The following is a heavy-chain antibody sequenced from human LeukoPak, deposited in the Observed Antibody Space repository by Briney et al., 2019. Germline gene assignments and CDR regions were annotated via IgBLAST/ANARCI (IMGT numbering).Heavy chain of an antibody. Sequence: GGSLRLSCAASGLTFSSYSMNWVRQAPGKGLEWVSYISSSSSTIYYADSVKGRFTISRDNAKNSLYLQMNSLRAEDTAVYYCARDRMATIYYFDYWGQGTLVTVSS. D-gene: IGHD5-24*01. V-gene: IGHV3-48*01. J-gene: IGHJ4*02. CDR1: GLTFSSYS. CDR2: ISSSSSTI. CDR3: ARDRMATIYYFDY.